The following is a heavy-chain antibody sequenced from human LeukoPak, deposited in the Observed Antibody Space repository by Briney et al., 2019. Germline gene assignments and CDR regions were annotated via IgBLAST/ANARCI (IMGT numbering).Heavy chain of an antibody. D-gene: IGHD3-16*01. V-gene: IGHV4-30-4*01. CDR1: GGSISSGDYY. CDR2: IYYSGST. CDR3: AREADVWGNHYFDY. Sequence: SQTLSLTCTVSGGSISSGDYYWSWIRPPPGKGLEWIGYIYYSGSTYYNPSLKSRVTISVDTSKNQFSLKLSSVTAADTAVYYCAREADVWGNHYFDYWGQGTLVTVSS. J-gene: IGHJ4*02.